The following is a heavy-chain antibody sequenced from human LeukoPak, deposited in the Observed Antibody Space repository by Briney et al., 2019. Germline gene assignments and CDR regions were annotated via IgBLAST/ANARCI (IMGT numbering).Heavy chain of an antibody. Sequence: PGGSLRLSCAASGFTFSSYAMHWVRQAPGKGLEWVAVISYDGSNKYYADSVKGRFTISRDNSKNTLYLQMNSLRAEDTAVYYCARVTGYNYAWEFDYWGQGTLVTVSS. CDR1: GFTFSSYA. CDR3: ARVTGYNYAWEFDY. V-gene: IGHV3-30*04. D-gene: IGHD5-18*01. J-gene: IGHJ4*02. CDR2: ISYDGSNK.